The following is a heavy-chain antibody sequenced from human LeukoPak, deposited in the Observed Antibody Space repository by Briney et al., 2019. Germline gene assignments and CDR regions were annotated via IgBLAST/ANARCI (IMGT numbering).Heavy chain of an antibody. V-gene: IGHV1-69*04. CDR2: IIPIFGIA. Sequence: ASVKVSCKASGGTFSSYAISWVRQAPGQGLEWMGRIIPIFGIANYAQKFQGRVTITADKSTSTAYMELSSLRSEDTAVYYCASECNVLMVYANTKGNWFDPWGQGTLVTVSS. CDR3: ASECNVLMVYANTKGNWFDP. J-gene: IGHJ5*02. D-gene: IGHD2-8*01. CDR1: GGTFSSYA.